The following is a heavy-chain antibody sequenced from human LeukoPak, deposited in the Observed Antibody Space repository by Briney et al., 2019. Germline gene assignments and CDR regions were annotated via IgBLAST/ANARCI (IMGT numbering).Heavy chain of an antibody. J-gene: IGHJ4*02. CDR3: AKVGIAVAGTQPYYFDY. Sequence: GGSLRLSCAASGFTFDDYAMHWVRQAPGKGLEWVSGISWNSGNIDYADSVKGRFTISRDDAKNSLYLQMNSLRTEDTALYYCAKVGIAVAGTQPYYFDYWGQGTLVTVSS. CDR1: GFTFDDYA. CDR2: ISWNSGNI. V-gene: IGHV3-9*01. D-gene: IGHD6-19*01.